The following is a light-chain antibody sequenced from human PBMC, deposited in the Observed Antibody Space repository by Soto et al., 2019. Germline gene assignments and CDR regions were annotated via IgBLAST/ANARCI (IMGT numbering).Light chain of an antibody. Sequence: QAVVTQPPSASGTPGQRVTISCSGSSSKIGSNYVYWYQQLPGTAPKLLIYRNNQRPSGVPDRFSGSNSGTSASLAISGLRSGDEADYFCAAWDDSLEVVFGGGTKVTVL. CDR2: RNN. J-gene: IGLJ2*01. V-gene: IGLV1-47*01. CDR1: SSKIGSNY. CDR3: AAWDDSLEVV.